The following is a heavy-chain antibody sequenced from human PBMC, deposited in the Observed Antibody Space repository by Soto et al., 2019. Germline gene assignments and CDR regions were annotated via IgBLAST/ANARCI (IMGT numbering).Heavy chain of an antibody. V-gene: IGHV3-33*08. D-gene: IGHD1-26*01. CDR2: IWNDGSNK. CDR1: GFTFSSYG. Sequence: GGSLRLSCAASGFTFSSYGMHWVRQAPGKGMEWVAVIWNDGSNKYYADSVKGRFTISRDNSKNTLYLQMNSLRAEVTAVYYGARGTREVGASYFDYWVLGTLVTVSS. J-gene: IGHJ4*02. CDR3: ARGTREVGASYFDY.